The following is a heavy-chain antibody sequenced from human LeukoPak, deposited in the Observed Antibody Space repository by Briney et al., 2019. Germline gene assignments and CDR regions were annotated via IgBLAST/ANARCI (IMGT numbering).Heavy chain of an antibody. CDR1: GYSFTSYW. V-gene: IGHV5-51*01. J-gene: IGHJ3*02. CDR2: IYPGDSDT. D-gene: IGHD3-10*01. Sequence: GESLQISCQGSGYSFTSYWIGWVRQMPGKGLEWMGIIYPGDSDTRYSPSFQGQVTISADKSISTAYLQWSSLKASDTTMYYCARGGVSYGSGNAFDIWGQGTMVTVSS. CDR3: ARGGVSYGSGNAFDI.